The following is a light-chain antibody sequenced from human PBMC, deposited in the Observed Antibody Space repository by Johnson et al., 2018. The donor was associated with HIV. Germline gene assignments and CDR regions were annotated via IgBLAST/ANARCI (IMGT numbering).Light chain of an antibody. CDR1: SSNIGNNY. CDR3: GTWDGSLSAGAV. Sequence: SVLTQPPSVSAAPGQTVTISCSGTSSNIGNNYVSWYQQLPGTAPKLLIYEDTRRPSGIPDRFSGSKSGTSATLGITGLQTGDEGDYYCGTWDGSLSAGAVFGTGTKVTVL. J-gene: IGLJ1*01. CDR2: EDT. V-gene: IGLV1-51*02.